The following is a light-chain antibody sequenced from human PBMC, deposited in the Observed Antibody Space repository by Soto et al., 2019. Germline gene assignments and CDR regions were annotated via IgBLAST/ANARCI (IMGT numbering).Light chain of an antibody. J-gene: IGLJ3*02. CDR2: AVT. Sequence: QSALTQPASVSASPGQSITISCTGTNSDVGKFDYVSWYHHHPGKAPKLLISAVTRRSSGVSVRFSGSNSGNTATLTISGLQAEDEADYYCASYTDTTTLVFGGGTKLTVL. V-gene: IGLV2-14*01. CDR3: ASYTDTTTLV. CDR1: NSDVGKFDY.